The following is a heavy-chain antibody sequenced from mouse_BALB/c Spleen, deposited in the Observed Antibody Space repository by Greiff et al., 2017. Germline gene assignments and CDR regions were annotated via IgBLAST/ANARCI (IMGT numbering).Heavy chain of an antibody. D-gene: IGHD2-10*02. V-gene: IGHV1-7*01. J-gene: IGHJ2*01. CDR2: INPSTGYT. Sequence: QVQLKESGAELAKPGASVKMSCKASGYTFTSYWMHWVKQRPGQGLEWIGYINPSTGYTEYNQKFKDKATLTADKSSSTAYMQLSSLTSEDSAVYYCARKVYGLTFDYWGQGTTLTVSS. CDR1: GYTFTSYW. CDR3: ARKVYGLTFDY.